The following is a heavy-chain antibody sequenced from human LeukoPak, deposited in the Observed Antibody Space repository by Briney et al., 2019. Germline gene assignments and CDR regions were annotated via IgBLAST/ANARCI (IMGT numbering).Heavy chain of an antibody. D-gene: IGHD5-12*01. Sequence: EASVKVSCKASGYTFTSYGISWVRQAPGQGLEWMGRIIPILGIANYAQKFQGRVTITADKSTSTAYMELSSLRSEDTAVYYCARDVWGIVATHFDYWGQGTLVTVSS. CDR1: GYTFTSYG. J-gene: IGHJ4*02. CDR3: ARDVWGIVATHFDY. V-gene: IGHV1-69*04. CDR2: IIPILGIA.